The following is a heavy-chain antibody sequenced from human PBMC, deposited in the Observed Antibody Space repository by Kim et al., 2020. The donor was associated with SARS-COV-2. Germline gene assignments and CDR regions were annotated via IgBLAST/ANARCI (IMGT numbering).Heavy chain of an antibody. CDR3: ARVGTVVRSGPDY. V-gene: IGHV1-3*01. CDR1: GYTFSSYA. Sequence: ASVKVSCKASGYTFSSYAMHWVRQAPGQRLEWMGWINAGNGNTKYSQKFQGRVTITRDTSASTAYMELSSLRSEDTAVYYCARVGTVVRSGPDYWGQGTLVTVSS. D-gene: IGHD1-26*01. CDR2: INAGNGNT. J-gene: IGHJ4*02.